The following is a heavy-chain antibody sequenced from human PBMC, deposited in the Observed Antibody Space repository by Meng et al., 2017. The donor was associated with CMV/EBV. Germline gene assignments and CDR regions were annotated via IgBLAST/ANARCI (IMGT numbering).Heavy chain of an antibody. Sequence: SVQVSCKASGGTFCSYTISWVRQAPGQGLEWMGRIIPILGIANYAQKFQGRVTITADKSTSTAYMELSSLRSEDTAVYYCARDNEYRGLNWFDPWGQGTLVTVSS. J-gene: IGHJ5*02. V-gene: IGHV1-69*02. D-gene: IGHD6-6*01. CDR1: GGTFCSYT. CDR3: ARDNEYRGLNWFDP. CDR2: IIPILGIA.